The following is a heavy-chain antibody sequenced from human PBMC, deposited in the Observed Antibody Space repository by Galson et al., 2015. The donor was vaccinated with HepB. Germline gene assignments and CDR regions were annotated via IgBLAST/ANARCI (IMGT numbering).Heavy chain of an antibody. CDR3: ANLVRRSSWCY. CDR1: XXTFSSYW. Sequence: RLSXAASXXTFSSYWXSWVRXAPGKGLEXXXNIKEDGSEKYYVDSVKGRFTISRDNAKTSLYLQMNSLRAEDTAVYYCANLVRRSSWCYWGQGXRVT. V-gene: IGHV3-7*03. J-gene: IGHJ4*02. CDR2: IKEDGSEK. D-gene: IGHD6-19*01.